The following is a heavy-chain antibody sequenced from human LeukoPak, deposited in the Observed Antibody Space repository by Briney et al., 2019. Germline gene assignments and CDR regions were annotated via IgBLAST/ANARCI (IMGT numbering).Heavy chain of an antibody. Sequence: GASVKVSCKVSGYTFTDYYMHWVQQAPGKGLEWMGLVYPEDGETIYAEKFQGRVTITADTSTDTAYMELSSLRSEDTAVYYCATVDTAMVNGVVYWGQGTIVTVSS. V-gene: IGHV1-69-2*01. CDR3: ATVDTAMVNGVVY. CDR2: VYPEDGET. D-gene: IGHD5-18*01. J-gene: IGHJ4*02. CDR1: GYTFTDYY.